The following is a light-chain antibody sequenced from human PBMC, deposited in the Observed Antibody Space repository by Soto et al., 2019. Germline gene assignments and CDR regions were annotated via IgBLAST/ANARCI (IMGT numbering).Light chain of an antibody. CDR3: QVGESDDDPVV. V-gene: IGLV3-21*02. Sequence: SYELTPPPSVSVAPGQTARLTCGGLKIGSKSVHWSQQKPGQSPVTVVYHDSDRPSGIPERFSGSNSGNTATLTISGVEVGDESVYFGQVGESDDDPVVCGGGTQLAVL. CDR1: KIGSKS. J-gene: IGLJ2*01. CDR2: HDS.